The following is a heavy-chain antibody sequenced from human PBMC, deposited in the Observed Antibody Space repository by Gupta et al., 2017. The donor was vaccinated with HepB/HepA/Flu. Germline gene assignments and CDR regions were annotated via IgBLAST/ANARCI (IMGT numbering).Heavy chain of an antibody. Sequence: QVQLQQWGAGLLKPSETLSLTCAVYGGSFSGYYWSWIRQPPGKGLEWIGEINHSGSTNYNPSLKSRVTISVDTSKNQFSLKLSSVTAADTAVYYCASLVVPAAIGSGYYYYYMDVWGKGTTVTVSS. J-gene: IGHJ6*03. D-gene: IGHD2-2*02. CDR1: GGSFSGYY. V-gene: IGHV4-34*01. CDR2: INHSGST. CDR3: ASLVVPAAIGSGYYYYYMDV.